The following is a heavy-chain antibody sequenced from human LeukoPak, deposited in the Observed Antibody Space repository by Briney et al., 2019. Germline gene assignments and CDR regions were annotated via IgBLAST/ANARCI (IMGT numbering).Heavy chain of an antibody. CDR3: AREEGKVVAATPVVYFDY. Sequence: ASVKVSCKASGYTFTSYYMHWVRQAPGQGLEGMGIINPSGGSTSYAQKFQGRVTMTRDMSTSTVYMELSSLRSEDTAVYYCAREEGKVVAATPVVYFDYWGQGTLVTVSS. CDR2: INPSGGST. CDR1: GYTFTSYY. J-gene: IGHJ4*02. V-gene: IGHV1-46*01. D-gene: IGHD2-15*01.